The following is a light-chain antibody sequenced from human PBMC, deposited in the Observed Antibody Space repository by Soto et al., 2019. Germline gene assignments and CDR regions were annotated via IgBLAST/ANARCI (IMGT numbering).Light chain of an antibody. CDR1: QSVSSSY. J-gene: IGKJ1*01. V-gene: IGKV3-15*01. CDR2: GAS. CDR3: QQYSIWRT. Sequence: ILLTQSPGTLSLSPGERATLSCRASQSVSSSYLAWYQQKAGHAPSLLIYGASTRATGIPARLSGSGSGTEFTLTISGLQSEDFPVYYCQQYSIWRTFGQGTKVDIK.